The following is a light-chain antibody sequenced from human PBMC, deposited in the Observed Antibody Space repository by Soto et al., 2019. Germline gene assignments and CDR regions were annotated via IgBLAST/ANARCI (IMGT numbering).Light chain of an antibody. CDR2: GAS. CDR3: QQYGSSPVT. CDR1: QSVSSSY. J-gene: IGKJ2*01. Sequence: EIVLTQSPGTLSLSPGERATLSCRATQSVSSSYLAWYQQKPGQAPRLLIYGASSRATGIPDRFSGSGSGTDFTLTISRLEPEDFAVYYCQQYGSSPVTFGQGTKLEIK. V-gene: IGKV3-20*01.